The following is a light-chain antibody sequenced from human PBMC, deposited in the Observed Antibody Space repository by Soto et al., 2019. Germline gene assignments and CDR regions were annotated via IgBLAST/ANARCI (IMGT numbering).Light chain of an antibody. J-gene: IGKJ1*01. Sequence: DIQMTQSPSTLSASVGDRLTITCRASQSISSWLAWYQQKPGKPPKLLIYDASSLESGVPSRFSGSGSGTDFSLTISSLQPEDFATFYCQQSYSTPPTFGQGTKVDIK. CDR3: QQSYSTPPT. CDR2: DAS. V-gene: IGKV1-39*01. CDR1: QSISSW.